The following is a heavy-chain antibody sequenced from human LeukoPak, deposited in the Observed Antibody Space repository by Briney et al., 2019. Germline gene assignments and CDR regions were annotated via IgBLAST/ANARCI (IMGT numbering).Heavy chain of an antibody. CDR1: GYTFTSYD. J-gene: IGHJ5*02. CDR2: MNPNSGNT. Sequence: ASVKVSCKASGYTFTSYDINWVRQATGQRLERMGWMNPNSGNTGYAQKFQGRVTMTRNTSISTAYMELSSLRSEDTAVYYCARDFCSSTSCYIHNWFDPWGQGTLVTVSS. CDR3: ARDFCSSTSCYIHNWFDP. V-gene: IGHV1-8*01. D-gene: IGHD2-2*02.